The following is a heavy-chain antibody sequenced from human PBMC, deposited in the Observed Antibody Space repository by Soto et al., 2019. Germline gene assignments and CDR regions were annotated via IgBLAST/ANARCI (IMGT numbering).Heavy chain of an antibody. D-gene: IGHD1-26*01. Sequence: ASVKVSCKVSGYTLTELSMHWVRQAPGKGLEWMGGFDPEDGETIYAQKFQGRVTMTEDTSTDTAYMELSSLRSDDTAVYYCARVSVFSGSWEIDYWGQGTLVTVSS. CDR2: FDPEDGET. CDR1: GYTLTELS. V-gene: IGHV1-24*01. CDR3: ARVSVFSGSWEIDY. J-gene: IGHJ4*02.